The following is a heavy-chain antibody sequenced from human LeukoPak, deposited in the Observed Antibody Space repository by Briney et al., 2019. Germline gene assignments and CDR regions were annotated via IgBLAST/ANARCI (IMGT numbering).Heavy chain of an antibody. J-gene: IGHJ4*02. D-gene: IGHD2-2*01. CDR1: GFTFSTYA. Sequence: PGGSLRLSCAASGFTFSTYAMGWVRQAPGKGLEWVSGISGRGSSTYYSDSVKGRFTISRDNSRNTLSLQMTSLRAEDTALYYCAKDIERYCSSTSCFQYFDYWGQGTLVTVSS. CDR3: AKDIERYCSSTSCFQYFDY. CDR2: ISGRGSST. V-gene: IGHV3-23*01.